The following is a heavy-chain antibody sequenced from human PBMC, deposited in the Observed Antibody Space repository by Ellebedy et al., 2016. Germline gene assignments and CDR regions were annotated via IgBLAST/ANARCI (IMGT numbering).Heavy chain of an antibody. J-gene: IGHJ4*02. V-gene: IGHV2-5*02. Sequence: SGPTLVKPTQTLTLTCTFSGFSLTTSGVGVGWVRQPPGKALAWLALIYLDDDKRYNPSLKSRLTITKDTSQNQVVLTMTNMDPVDTVTYYCAHRREGGGGFDYWGQGTLVTVSS. CDR1: GFSLTTSGVG. CDR2: IYLDDDK. D-gene: IGHD3-16*01. CDR3: AHRREGGGGFDY.